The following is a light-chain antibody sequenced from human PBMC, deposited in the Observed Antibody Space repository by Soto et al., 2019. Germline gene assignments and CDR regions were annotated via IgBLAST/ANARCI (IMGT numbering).Light chain of an antibody. Sequence: EIVLTQSPGTLSLSPGERASLSCRASQTVSSSYLAWYQQKPGQAPRLLIYGTSHRAAGIPDRFGGSGSGTDFTLTISRLEPEDFAVYYCQQRSNWPYLSFGGGTRV. CDR2: GTS. CDR1: QTVSSSY. V-gene: IGKV3D-20*02. J-gene: IGKJ4*01. CDR3: QQRSNWPYLS.